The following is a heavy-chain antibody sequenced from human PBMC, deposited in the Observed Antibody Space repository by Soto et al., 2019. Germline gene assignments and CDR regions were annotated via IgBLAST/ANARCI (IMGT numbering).Heavy chain of an antibody. Sequence: PRLSCGASGFNFGAFGMNWVRQAPGKGLEWVSSITLSSSYIYYADSVKGRFTVSRDNAKNSLYLDMKSLTVDDTAVYYCARDMKSVRFWGTNGFDPWGQGTLVTVSS. CDR1: GFNFGAFG. V-gene: IGHV3-21*01. CDR2: ITLSSSYI. D-gene: IGHD3-16*01. CDR3: ARDMKSVRFWGTNGFDP. J-gene: IGHJ5*02.